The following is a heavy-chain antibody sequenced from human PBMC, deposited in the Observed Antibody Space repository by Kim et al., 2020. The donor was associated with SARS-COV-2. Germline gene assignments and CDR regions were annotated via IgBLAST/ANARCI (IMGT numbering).Heavy chain of an antibody. CDR1: GYIFSTNG. CDR2: ISGNNDNA. D-gene: IGHD3-10*01. Sequence: ASVKVSCKASGYIFSTNGIGITWVRQAPGQGLEWMGWISGNNDNANYAQKFQGRVTLTADTSTGTAYMEMRSPRSDDTAIYYCARDILSHTRGLAFWGQG. CDR3: ARDILSHTRGLAF. J-gene: IGHJ4*02. V-gene: IGHV1-18*01.